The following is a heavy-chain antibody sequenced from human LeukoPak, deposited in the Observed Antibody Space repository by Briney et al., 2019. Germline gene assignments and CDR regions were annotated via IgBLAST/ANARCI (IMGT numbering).Heavy chain of an antibody. CDR2: ISYDGSNK. J-gene: IGHJ1*01. CDR1: GFTFSSYA. V-gene: IGHV3-30-3*02. Sequence: GGSLRLSCAASGFTFSSYAMHWVRQAPGKGLEWVAVISYDGSNKYYADSVKGRFTISRDNSKNTLYLQMNSLRAEDTALYYCAKLGQHWGQGTLVTVSS. CDR3: AKLGQH.